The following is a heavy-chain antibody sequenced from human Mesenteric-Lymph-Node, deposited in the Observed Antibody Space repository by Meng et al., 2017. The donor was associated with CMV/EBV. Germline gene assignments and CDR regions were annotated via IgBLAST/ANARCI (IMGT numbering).Heavy chain of an antibody. CDR3: ARHQRWLKSEGGFNY. CDR1: GGSFSVYY. CDR2: INHSGST. D-gene: IGHD4-23*01. V-gene: IGHV4-34*01. Sequence: QGLLQPLGSRLLRPSETLSLPCAVAGGSFSVYYWSWIRQPPGKGLEWIGEINHSGSTNYNPSLKSRVTISVDTSKNQFSLKLSSVTAADTAVYYCARHQRWLKSEGGFNYWGQGTLVTVSS. J-gene: IGHJ4*02.